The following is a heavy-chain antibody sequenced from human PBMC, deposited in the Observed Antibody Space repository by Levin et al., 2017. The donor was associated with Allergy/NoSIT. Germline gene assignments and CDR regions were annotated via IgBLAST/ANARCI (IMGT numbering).Heavy chain of an antibody. Sequence: GESLKISCAASGFSFSSHDMHWVRQAPGRGLEWVSCIGTTSSYTYYGDFFEGRFTISRDDAQNSLYLQMNSLRVDDTAMYYCALTPHASKYGYFDFDFRGQGTLVTVSS. J-gene: IGHJ4*02. CDR3: ALTPHASKYGYFDFDF. D-gene: IGHD5-18*01. CDR1: GFSFSSHD. CDR2: IGTTSSYT. V-gene: IGHV3-21*01.